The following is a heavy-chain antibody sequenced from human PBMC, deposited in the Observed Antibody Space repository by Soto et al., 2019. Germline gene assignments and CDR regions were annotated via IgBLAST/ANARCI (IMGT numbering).Heavy chain of an antibody. V-gene: IGHV3-23*01. Sequence: EVPLLESGGGLVQPGGSLRLSCAASGFTFSSYAMSWVRQAAGKGLEWVSAISGSGGSTYYADSVKGRFTISRDNSKNTLYLRMNSLRAEDTAVYYCAKVLKQLVIYGMDVWGQRTLVTVSS. J-gene: IGHJ6*02. D-gene: IGHD6-13*01. CDR2: ISGSGGST. CDR1: GFTFSSYA. CDR3: AKVLKQLVIYGMDV.